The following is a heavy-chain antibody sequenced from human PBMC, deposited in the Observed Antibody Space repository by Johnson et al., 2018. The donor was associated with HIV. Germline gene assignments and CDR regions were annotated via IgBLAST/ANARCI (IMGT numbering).Heavy chain of an antibody. CDR2: IKQDGSEK. J-gene: IGHJ3*02. V-gene: IGHV3-7*01. D-gene: IGHD6-13*01. CDR1: GFTFSNYW. CDR3: AKDGGSSWSAFDI. Sequence: EVQLVESGGGLVQPGGSLRLSCAASGFTFSNYWMSWVRQAPGKGLEWVANIKQDGSEKYYVDSVKGRFTISRDNSKNTLYLQMNTLSVEDTAVYYCAKDGGSSWSAFDIWGQGTMVTVSS.